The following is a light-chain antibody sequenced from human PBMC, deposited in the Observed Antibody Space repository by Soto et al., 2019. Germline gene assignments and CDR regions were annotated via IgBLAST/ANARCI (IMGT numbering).Light chain of an antibody. V-gene: IGKV3-15*01. CDR3: QQYNNSPRT. Sequence: EIVMTQSPATLSVSPGERATLSCRASRSVSSNLAWYQQKPGQAPRLLIYGASSRATGIPARFSGSGSGTEVTLTISSLQSEDCAVYDCQQYNNSPRTFGQGTKVDIK. CDR1: RSVSSN. J-gene: IGKJ1*01. CDR2: GAS.